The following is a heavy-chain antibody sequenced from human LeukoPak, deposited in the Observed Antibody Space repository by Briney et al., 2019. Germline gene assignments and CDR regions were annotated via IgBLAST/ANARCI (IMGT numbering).Heavy chain of an antibody. CDR1: GFTLSNYA. CDR2: LSGDGART. D-gene: IGHD1-14*01. J-gene: IGHJ3*02. V-gene: IGHV3-23*01. CDR3: AGDSDLQPRNGFHM. Sequence: GGSLRLSCAVSGFTLSNYAMSWVRQAPGKGREWVSILSGDGARTYYADSVKGRFTISRDLSKNTLYLQMNSLKPEDTAIYYCAGDSDLQPRNGFHMWGQGTVATVSS.